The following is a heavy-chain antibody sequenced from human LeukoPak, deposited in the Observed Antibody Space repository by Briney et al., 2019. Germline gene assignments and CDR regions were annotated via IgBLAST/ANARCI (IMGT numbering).Heavy chain of an antibody. J-gene: IGHJ4*02. D-gene: IGHD3-9*01. CDR1: GFTFSSYA. V-gene: IGHV3-23*01. CDR2: ISGSGGST. CDR3: AKFYFDWLSPPDY. Sequence: PGGSLRLSCAASGFTFSSYAMSWVRQAPGKGLEWVSAISGSGGSTYYADSVKGRFTISRDNSKNTLYLQVNSLRAEDTAVYYCAKFYFDWLSPPDYWGQGTLVTVSS.